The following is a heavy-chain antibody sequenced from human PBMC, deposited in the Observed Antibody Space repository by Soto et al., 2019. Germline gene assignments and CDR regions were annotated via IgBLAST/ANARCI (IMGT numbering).Heavy chain of an antibody. CDR1: GFPFGENA. CDR2: ISDSGATT. J-gene: IGHJ4*02. D-gene: IGHD6-19*01. Sequence: GGSLRLSCAASGFPFGENAMSWVRQAPGKGLEWVSGISDSGATTYYADSVRGRFTISRDNSKNTLYLQMKSLGAEDSASYYCAKEDTSSGSLDYWGQGALVTVSS. CDR3: AKEDTSSGSLDY. V-gene: IGHV3-23*01.